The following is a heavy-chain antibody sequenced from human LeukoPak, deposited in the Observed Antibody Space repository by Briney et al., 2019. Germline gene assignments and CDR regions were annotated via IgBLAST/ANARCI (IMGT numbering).Heavy chain of an antibody. D-gene: IGHD2-21*02. V-gene: IGHV1-69*06. Sequence: SVKVSCKASGGTFSSYAISWVRQAPGQGLEWMGGIIPIFGTANYAQKFQGRVTITADKSTSTAYMELSSLRSEDTAVYYCGCGDSAITXDYXXQGTXVTVSS. CDR2: IIPIFGTA. CDR3: GCGDSAITXDY. CDR1: GGTFSSYA. J-gene: IGHJ4*02.